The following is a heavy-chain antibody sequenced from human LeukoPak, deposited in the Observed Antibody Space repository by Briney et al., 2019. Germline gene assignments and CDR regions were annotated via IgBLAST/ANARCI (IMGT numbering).Heavy chain of an antibody. Sequence: PSETLSLTCAVYGGSFSGYYWSWIRQPAGKGLEWIGRIYTSGSTNYNPSLKSRVTISVDTSKNQFSLKLSSVTAADTAVYYCAREADSSSWSIGLDYWGQGTLVTVSS. V-gene: IGHV4-4*07. CDR1: GGSFSGYY. CDR3: AREADSSSWSIGLDY. D-gene: IGHD6-13*01. CDR2: IYTSGST. J-gene: IGHJ4*02.